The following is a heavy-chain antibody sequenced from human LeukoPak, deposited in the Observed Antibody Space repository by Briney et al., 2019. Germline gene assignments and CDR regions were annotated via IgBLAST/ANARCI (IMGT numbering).Heavy chain of an antibody. CDR1: VFTFDDFG. CDR3: ARKWLSNAFDI. J-gene: IGHJ3*02. Sequence: GGSLRLSCAASVFTFDDFGMSWVRQAPGKGLEWVSGINWNGGRTGYADSVKGRFTISRDNAKKSLYLQMNSLRAEDTALYYCARKWLSNAFDIWGQGTMVTVSS. D-gene: IGHD5-12*01. CDR2: INWNGGRT. V-gene: IGHV3-20*04.